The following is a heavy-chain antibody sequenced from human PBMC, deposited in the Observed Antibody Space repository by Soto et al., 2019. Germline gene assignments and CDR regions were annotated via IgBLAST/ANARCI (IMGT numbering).Heavy chain of an antibody. V-gene: IGHV3-64D*08. CDR1: GFTFSSYA. Sequence: HPGGSLRLSCSASGFTFSSYAMHWVRQAPGKGLEYVSAISSNGGSTYYADSVKGRFTISRDNSKNTLYLQMSSLRAEDTAVYYCVKDLPADLYCSSTSCHPNWFDPWGQGTLVNVSS. CDR2: ISSNGGST. CDR3: VKDLPADLYCSSTSCHPNWFDP. J-gene: IGHJ5*02. D-gene: IGHD2-2*01.